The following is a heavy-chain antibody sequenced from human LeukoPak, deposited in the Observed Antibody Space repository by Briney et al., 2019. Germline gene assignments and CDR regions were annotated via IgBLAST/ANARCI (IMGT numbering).Heavy chain of an antibody. J-gene: IGHJ6*03. CDR3: AGLAAPAATWRGFYYYLDV. V-gene: IGHV4-4*07. D-gene: IGHD2-2*01. CDR1: GGSISGSY. Sequence: PSETLSLTCTVSGGSISGSYWSWIRLPAGKGLEWIGRIYSSGSTNYSPSLKSRVTMSVDTSKNQFSLKLNSVTAADTAVYYCAGLAAPAATWRGFYYYLDVWGKGTTVTVSS. CDR2: IYSSGST.